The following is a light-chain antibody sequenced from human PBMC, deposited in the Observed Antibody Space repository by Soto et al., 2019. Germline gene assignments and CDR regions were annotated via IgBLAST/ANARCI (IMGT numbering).Light chain of an antibody. CDR3: MQATYWPYA. Sequence: DVVLTQSPLSLPVTLGQPASISCRASLSLVHSNGDTYLNWIQQRPGKSPRLLIYMIRTRDSGVPDSLSGSGSGNEFTLEISRVEAEDVGVYYCMQATYWPYAFGQGTKLEIK. CDR1: LSLVHSNGDTY. J-gene: IGKJ2*01. CDR2: MIR. V-gene: IGKV2-30*02.